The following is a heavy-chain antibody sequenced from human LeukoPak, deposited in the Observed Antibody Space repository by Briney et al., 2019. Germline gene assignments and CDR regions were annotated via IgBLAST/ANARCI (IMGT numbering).Heavy chain of an antibody. D-gene: IGHD1-26*01. CDR2: INSDGGST. V-gene: IGHV3-74*01. CDR1: GFTFSSYW. J-gene: IGHJ4*02. Sequence: GGSLRLSCAASGFTFSSYWMHWVRQAPGKGLVWVSRINSDGGSTSYADSVKGRFTISRDNAKNTLYLQMSSLRAEDTAVYYCARAPDSGSSFDYWGQGTLVTVSS. CDR3: ARAPDSGSSFDY.